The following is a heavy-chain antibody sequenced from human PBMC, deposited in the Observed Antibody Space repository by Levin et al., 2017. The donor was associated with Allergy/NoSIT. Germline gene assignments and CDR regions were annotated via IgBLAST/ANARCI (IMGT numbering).Heavy chain of an antibody. Sequence: KVSCQGSGYSFTTYWIGWVRQMPGKGLEWMGIIYPSDSDTKYSPSFQGQVTISTDKSISTAYLQWSSLKASDTAIYYCARHRRAYCGSNCYPMYDYWGQGTLVTVSS. CDR2: IYPSDSDT. D-gene: IGHD2-21*02. V-gene: IGHV5-51*01. J-gene: IGHJ4*02. CDR1: GYSFTTYW. CDR3: ARHRRAYCGSNCYPMYDY.